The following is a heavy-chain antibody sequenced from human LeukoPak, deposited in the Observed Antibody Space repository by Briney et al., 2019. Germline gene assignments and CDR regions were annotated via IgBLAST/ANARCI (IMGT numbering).Heavy chain of an antibody. V-gene: IGHV3-30*18. CDR1: GFTFRSYG. CDR3: AEGGNDFYYYGLDV. CDR2: ISYDGSNE. D-gene: IGHD1-1*01. J-gene: IGHJ6*02. Sequence: GGSLRLSCAASGFTFRSYGMHWVRQAPGRGLEWVAVISYDGSNEYYVDPVKGRFNISRDNSKNTLYLQMHSLRVEDTARYYCAEGGNDFYYYGLDVWGQGTTVTVSS.